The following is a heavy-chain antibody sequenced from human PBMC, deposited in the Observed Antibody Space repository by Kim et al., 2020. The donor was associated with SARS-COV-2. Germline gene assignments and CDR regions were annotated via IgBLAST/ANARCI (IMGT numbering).Heavy chain of an antibody. Sequence: GESLKISCKGSGYSFTSYWISWVRQMPGKGLEWMGRIDPSDSYTNYSPSFQGHVTISADKSISTAYLQWSSLKASDTAMYYCARGTGTVNTSAGLHYYYYGMDVWGQGTTVTVSS. V-gene: IGHV5-10-1*01. J-gene: IGHJ6*02. CDR3: ARGTGTVNTSAGLHYYYYGMDV. D-gene: IGHD4-17*01. CDR2: IDPSDSYT. CDR1: GYSFTSYW.